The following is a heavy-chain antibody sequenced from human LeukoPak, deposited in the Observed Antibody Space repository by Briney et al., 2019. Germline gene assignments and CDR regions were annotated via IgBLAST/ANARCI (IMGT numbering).Heavy chain of an antibody. V-gene: IGHV2-5*02. J-gene: IGHJ4*02. CDR2: IFGDDDK. CDR1: GFSLSTRGVG. CDR3: AHILWTVTSPFDY. Sequence: SGPTLVNPTQTLTLTCTFSGFSLSTRGVGMGWIRQPPGKALEWLGLIFGDDDKRYRLSLQSRLTITKDTSKNQVVLTLTNMDPVDTGTYYCAHILWTVTSPFDYWGQGTLVTVSS. D-gene: IGHD4-17*01.